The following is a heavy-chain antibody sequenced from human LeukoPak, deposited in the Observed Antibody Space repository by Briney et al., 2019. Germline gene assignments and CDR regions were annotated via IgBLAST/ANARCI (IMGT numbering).Heavy chain of an antibody. D-gene: IGHD5-12*01. CDR3: ARDLTGGGNTVAPV. Sequence: GRTLRLSCAASGFTFSSYSMNWVRQAPGKGLEWVSFISSNSKRICYADSVKGRFNSSRAKAKNSLYLQMNSLRVEDTAVYYCARDLTGGGNTVAPVWGQGTLVTVSS. CDR1: GFTFSSYS. J-gene: IGHJ4*02. V-gene: IGHV3-21*01. CDR2: ISSNSKRI.